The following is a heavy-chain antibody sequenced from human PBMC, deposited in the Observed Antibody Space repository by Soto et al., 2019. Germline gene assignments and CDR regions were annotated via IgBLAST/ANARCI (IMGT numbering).Heavy chain of an antibody. V-gene: IGHV3-74*01. Sequence: GGSLRLSWAASGFTFSTYWMHWVRQAPGKGLVWVSRIKGDGSSTSYADSVKGRFTISRDNAKNTLYLQMNSLRAEDTAVYYCAKGTTSVERVYGMDVWGQGTTVTVSS. CDR2: IKGDGSST. CDR1: GFTFSTYW. J-gene: IGHJ6*02. D-gene: IGHD4-17*01. CDR3: AKGTTSVERVYGMDV.